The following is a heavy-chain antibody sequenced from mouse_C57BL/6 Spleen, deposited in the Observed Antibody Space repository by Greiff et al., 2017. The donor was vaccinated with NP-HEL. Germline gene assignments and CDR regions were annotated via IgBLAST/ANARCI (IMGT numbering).Heavy chain of an antibody. Sequence: QVQLQQPGAELVRPGSSVKLSCKASGYTFTSYWMDWVKQRPGQGLEWIGNIYPSDSETHYNQKFKDKATLTVDKSSSTAYMQLSSLTSEDSAVYCCARVTTVVADMDYWGQGTSVTVSS. CDR2: IYPSDSET. D-gene: IGHD1-1*01. CDR3: ARVTTVVADMDY. J-gene: IGHJ4*01. CDR1: GYTFTSYW. V-gene: IGHV1-61*01.